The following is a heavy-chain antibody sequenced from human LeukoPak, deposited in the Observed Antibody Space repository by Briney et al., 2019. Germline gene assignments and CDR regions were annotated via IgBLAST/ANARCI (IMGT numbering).Heavy chain of an antibody. D-gene: IGHD3-22*01. Sequence: GGSLRLSCAASGFTFSSYGMHWVRQAPGKGLEWVVVISYDGSNKYYADSVKGRFTISRDNSKNTLYLQMNSLRAEDTAVYYCAKKYSSSLWAYYYDSSPEGYFQHWGQGTLVTVSS. CDR2: ISYDGSNK. J-gene: IGHJ1*01. CDR1: GFTFSSYG. V-gene: IGHV3-30*18. CDR3: AKKYSSSLWAYYYDSSPEGYFQH.